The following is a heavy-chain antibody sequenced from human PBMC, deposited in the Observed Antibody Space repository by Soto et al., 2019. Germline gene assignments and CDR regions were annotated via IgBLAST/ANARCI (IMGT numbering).Heavy chain of an antibody. CDR2: IYYSGST. CDR3: ARENYDYVWGSSRWFDP. CDR1: GGSISSYY. D-gene: IGHD3-16*01. Sequence: SETLSLTCTVSGGSISSYYWSWIRQPPGKGLEWIGYIYYSGSTYYNPSLKSRVTISVDTSKNQFSLKLSSVTAADTAVYYCARENYDYVWGSSRWFDPWGQGTLVTVSS. V-gene: IGHV4-59*04. J-gene: IGHJ5*02.